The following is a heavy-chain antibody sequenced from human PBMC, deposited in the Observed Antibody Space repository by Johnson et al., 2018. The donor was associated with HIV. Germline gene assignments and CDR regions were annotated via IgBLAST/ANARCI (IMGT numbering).Heavy chain of an antibody. D-gene: IGHD6-13*01. J-gene: IGHJ3*02. V-gene: IGHV3-9*01. CDR2: ISWNSGSI. CDR3: AKDMFYIAAARSGAFDI. Sequence: VQLVESGGRVVQPGRSLRLSCAASGFTLSKHAMHWVRQAPGKGLEWVSGISWNSGSIGYADSVKGRFTISRDNAKNSLYLQMNSLRAEDTALYYCAKDMFYIAAARSGAFDIWGQGTMVTVSS. CDR1: GFTLSKHA.